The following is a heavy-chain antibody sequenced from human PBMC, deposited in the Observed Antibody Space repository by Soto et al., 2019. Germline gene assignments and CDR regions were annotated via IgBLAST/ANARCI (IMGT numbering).Heavy chain of an antibody. V-gene: IGHV1-69*02. CDR3: ERGGYYCGSGAFFDY. J-gene: IGHJ4*02. Sequence: QVQLVQSGAEVKKPGSSVKVSCKASGGTFSSYTISWVRQAPGQGLEWMGRIIPILGIANYAQKFQGRVRITADESTSTGYMEVSRLRSEDTDVYYCERGGYYCGSGAFFDYWGQGTLVTVSS. D-gene: IGHD3-10*01. CDR1: GGTFSSYT. CDR2: IIPILGIA.